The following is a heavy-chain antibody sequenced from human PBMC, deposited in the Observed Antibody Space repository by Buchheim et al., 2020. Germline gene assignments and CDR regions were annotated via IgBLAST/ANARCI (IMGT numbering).Heavy chain of an antibody. D-gene: IGHD2-21*02. Sequence: EVQLVESGGGLVKPGGSLRLFCAASGFTFSSYSMNWVRQAPGKGLEWVSSISSSSSYIYYADSVKGRFTISRDNAKNSLYLQMNSLRAEDTAVYYCARDAGGIVVVTATNWYFDLWGRGTL. CDR3: ARDAGGIVVVTATNWYFDL. V-gene: IGHV3-21*01. CDR1: GFTFSSYS. J-gene: IGHJ2*01. CDR2: ISSSSSYI.